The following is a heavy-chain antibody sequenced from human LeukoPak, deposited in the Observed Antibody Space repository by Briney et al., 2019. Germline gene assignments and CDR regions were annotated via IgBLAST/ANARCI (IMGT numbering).Heavy chain of an antibody. CDR2: ISSSSSTI. CDR1: RFTFSSYS. J-gene: IGHJ4*02. CDR3: ARETQDYYYDSSGYYREYYFGY. D-gene: IGHD3-22*01. V-gene: IGHV3-48*01. Sequence: GGSLRLSCAASRFTFSSYSMNWVRQAPGKGLEWVSYISSSSSTIYYADSVKGRFTISRDNAKNSLYLQMNSLRAEDTAVYYCARETQDYYYDSSGYYREYYFGYWGQGTLVTVSS.